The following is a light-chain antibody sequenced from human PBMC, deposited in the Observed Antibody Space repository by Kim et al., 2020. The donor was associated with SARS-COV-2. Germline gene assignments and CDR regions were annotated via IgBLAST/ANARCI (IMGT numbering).Light chain of an antibody. V-gene: IGLV3-19*01. CDR3: NSWDSSDNHQHV. Sequence: SSELTQDPAVSVALGQTVRITCQGDSLRSYYASWYQQKPGQAPLLVIYANANRPSGIPDRFSGSRSGNTASLTITGAQAEDEADYYCNSWDSSDNHQHV. J-gene: IGLJ1*01. CDR2: ANA. CDR1: SLRSYY.